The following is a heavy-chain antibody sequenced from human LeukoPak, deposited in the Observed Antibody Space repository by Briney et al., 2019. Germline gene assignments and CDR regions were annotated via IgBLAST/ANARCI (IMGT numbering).Heavy chain of an antibody. CDR2: FDPENGET. V-gene: IGHV1-24*01. CDR3: ATIRWQLVPYYFDY. Sequence: ASVKVSCKVSGYTLTELSMHWVRQAPGKGLEWMGGFDPENGETIYAQKFQGRVTMAEDTSTDTAYMELSSLRSEDTAVYYCATIRWQLVPYYFDYWGQGTLVTVSS. J-gene: IGHJ4*02. CDR1: GYTLTELS. D-gene: IGHD6-6*01.